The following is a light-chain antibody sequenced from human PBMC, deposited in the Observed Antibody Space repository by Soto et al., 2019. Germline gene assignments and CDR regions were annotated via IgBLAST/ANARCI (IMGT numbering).Light chain of an antibody. Sequence: DIQMTQSPSTLSASVGDRVTITCRASQSISSWLAWYQQKPGKAPKLLIYKASSLESGVPSRFSGSGSGTEFTLTISGLQPDDFATYYCQQYNSYSFGGGTKVDIK. CDR3: QQYNSYS. CDR1: QSISSW. J-gene: IGKJ4*01. V-gene: IGKV1-5*03. CDR2: KAS.